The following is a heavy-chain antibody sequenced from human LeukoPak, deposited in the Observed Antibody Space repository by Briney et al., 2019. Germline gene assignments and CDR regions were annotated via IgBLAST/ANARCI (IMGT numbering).Heavy chain of an antibody. V-gene: IGHV1-18*01. CDR1: GYTFTSYG. CDR3: ARARRGYYDSSGYADFDY. Sequence: ASVKVSCKASGYTFTSYGISWVRQAPGQGLEWMGWINAYNGNTNYAQKLQGRVTMTTDTSTSTAYMELRSLRSDDTAVYYCARARRGYYDSSGYADFDYWGQGTLVTVSS. J-gene: IGHJ4*02. CDR2: INAYNGNT. D-gene: IGHD3-22*01.